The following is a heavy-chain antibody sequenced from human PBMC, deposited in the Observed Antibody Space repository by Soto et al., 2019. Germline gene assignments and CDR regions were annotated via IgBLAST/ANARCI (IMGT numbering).Heavy chain of an antibody. D-gene: IGHD3-10*01. CDR1: GFTFDDYA. CDR3: AKDPSPYYYGSGIYFDY. Sequence: EVQLVESGGGLVQPDRSLRLSCAASGFTFDDYAMHWVRQAPGKGLEWVSGISWNSGSIGYADSVKGRFTISRDNAKNSLYPQMNSLRAEDTALYYCAKDPSPYYYGSGIYFDYWGQGTLVTVSS. CDR2: ISWNSGSI. V-gene: IGHV3-9*01. J-gene: IGHJ4*02.